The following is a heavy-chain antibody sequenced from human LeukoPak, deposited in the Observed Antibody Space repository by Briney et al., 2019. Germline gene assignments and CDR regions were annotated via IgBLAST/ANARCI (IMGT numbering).Heavy chain of an antibody. J-gene: IGHJ4*02. CDR3: ARRLTTGGFLDY. CDR2: ISSSSSYT. Sequence: SGGSLRLSCAASGFTFSDYYMSWIRQAPGKGLEWVSYISSSSSYTNYADSVKGRFTISRDNAKNSLYLQMNSLRAEDTAVYYCARRLTTGGFLDYWGQGTLVTVSS. D-gene: IGHD4-11*01. CDR1: GFTFSDYY. V-gene: IGHV3-11*06.